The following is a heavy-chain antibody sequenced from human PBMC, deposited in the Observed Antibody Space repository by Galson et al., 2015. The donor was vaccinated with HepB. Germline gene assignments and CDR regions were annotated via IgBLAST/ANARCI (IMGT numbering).Heavy chain of an antibody. D-gene: IGHD6-6*01. CDR3: ARSYNASSWGWFDP. Sequence: LSLTCAVYGGSFSDYYWNWIRQPPGKGLEWIGEINHSGSANYNPSLKSRITISLDTSRNQFSLKLTSVTAADTAVYYCARSYNASSWGWFDPWGQGTPITVSS. CDR1: GGSFSDYY. J-gene: IGHJ5*02. V-gene: IGHV4-34*01. CDR2: INHSGSA.